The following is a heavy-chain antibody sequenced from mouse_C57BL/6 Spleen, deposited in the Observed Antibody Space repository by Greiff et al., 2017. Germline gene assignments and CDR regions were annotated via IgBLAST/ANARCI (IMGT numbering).Heavy chain of an antibody. CDR1: GYTFTSYW. J-gene: IGHJ2*01. V-gene: IGHV1-61*01. CDR3: AREEDYYGSFDY. CDR2: IYPSDSET. Sequence: QVQLKQPGAELVRPGSSVKLSCKASGYTFTSYWMDWVKQRPGQGLEWIGNIYPSDSETHYNQKFKDKATLTVDKSSSTAYMQLSSLTSEDSAVYYCAREEDYYGSFDYWGQGTTLTVSS. D-gene: IGHD1-1*01.